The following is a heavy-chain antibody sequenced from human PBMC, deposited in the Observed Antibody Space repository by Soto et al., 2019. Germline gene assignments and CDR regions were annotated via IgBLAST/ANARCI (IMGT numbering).Heavy chain of an antibody. V-gene: IGHV4-39*01. CDR2: IYYHGNT. D-gene: IGHD6-19*01. Sequence: SETLSLTCTVSGGSISDSNDHWGWIRQSPGQGLEWIGTIYYHGNTYSNPSLKSRVTISVDTSNNQLSLKLRSVTAADTAVYYCARHDGFSSGWIFDYWGHGTLVTVSS. CDR3: ARHDGFSSGWIFDY. J-gene: IGHJ4*01. CDR1: GGSISDSNDH.